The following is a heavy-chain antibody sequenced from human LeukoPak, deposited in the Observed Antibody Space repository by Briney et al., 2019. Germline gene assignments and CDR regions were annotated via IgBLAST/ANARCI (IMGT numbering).Heavy chain of an antibody. CDR1: GGSFSGYY. CDR3: ATQILLCHYY. CDR2: INHSGST. V-gene: IGHV4-34*01. J-gene: IGHJ4*02. D-gene: IGHD3-10*01. Sequence: SETLSLTCAVYGGSFSGYYWSWIRQPPGKGLEWIGEINHSGSTNYNPSLKSRVTISVDTSKNQFSLKLSSVTAADTATYYCATQILLCHYYWGQGTLVTVSS.